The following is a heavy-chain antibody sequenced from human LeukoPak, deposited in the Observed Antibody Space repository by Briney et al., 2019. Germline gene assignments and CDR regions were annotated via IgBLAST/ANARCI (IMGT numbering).Heavy chain of an antibody. J-gene: IGHJ6*02. V-gene: IGHV3-21*01. CDR1: GFTFSSYS. D-gene: IGHD6-13*01. CDR2: ISSSSSYI. Sequence: GGSLRLSCAASGFTFSSYSMNWVRQAPGKGLEWVSSISSSSSYIYYAGSVKGRFTISRDNAKNSLYLQMNSLRAEDTAVYYCARDAEVLYSSSWDYYYYGMDVWGQGTTVTVSS. CDR3: ARDAEVLYSSSWDYYYYGMDV.